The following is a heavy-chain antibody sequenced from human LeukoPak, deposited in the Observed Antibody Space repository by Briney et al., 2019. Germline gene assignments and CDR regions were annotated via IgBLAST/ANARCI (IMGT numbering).Heavy chain of an antibody. J-gene: IGHJ4*02. Sequence: SETLSLTCAVYGGSFSGYYWSWIRQPPGKGLEWIGEINHSGSTNYNPSLKSRVTISVDTSKNQFSLKLSSVTAADTAVYYCARHRTGSHGDFDYWGQGTLVTVSS. CDR2: INHSGST. CDR1: GGSFSGYY. D-gene: IGHD1-14*01. V-gene: IGHV4-34*01. CDR3: ARHRTGSHGDFDY.